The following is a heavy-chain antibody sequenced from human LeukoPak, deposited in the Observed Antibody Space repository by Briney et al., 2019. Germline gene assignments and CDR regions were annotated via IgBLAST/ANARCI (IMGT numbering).Heavy chain of an antibody. CDR2: ISYDGSNK. Sequence: GGSLRLSCAASGFTFSNYGMHWVRQAPGKGLEWVTLISYDGSNKYYADSVKGRFTISRDNAKNSLYLQMNSLRAEDTAVYYCARVEDYDILTGFDYWGQGTLVTVSS. D-gene: IGHD3-9*01. V-gene: IGHV3-30*03. CDR3: ARVEDYDILTGFDY. J-gene: IGHJ4*02. CDR1: GFTFSNYG.